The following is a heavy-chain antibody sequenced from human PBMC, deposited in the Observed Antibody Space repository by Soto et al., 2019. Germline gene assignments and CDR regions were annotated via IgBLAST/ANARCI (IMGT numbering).Heavy chain of an antibody. Sequence: LRLSCAASGFTFSNYEMNWVRQAPGKGLEWVSYISSSGKTIYHADSVKGRFTISRDNAKNSLYLQMNSLRTEDTAVYYCARDPEKYRGSYLGIGYWGQGTLVTVSS. D-gene: IGHD5-12*01. CDR2: ISSSGKTI. V-gene: IGHV3-48*03. J-gene: IGHJ4*02. CDR3: ARDPEKYRGSYLGIGY. CDR1: GFTFSNYE.